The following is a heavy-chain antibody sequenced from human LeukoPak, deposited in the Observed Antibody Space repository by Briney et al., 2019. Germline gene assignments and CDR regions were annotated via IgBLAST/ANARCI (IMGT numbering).Heavy chain of an antibody. J-gene: IGHJ4*02. CDR1: GYSISSGYY. CDR2: IYHSAST. CDR3: ARDGEIVGATVY. Sequence: SETLSLTCTVSGYSISSGYYWGWIRQPPGKGLEWIGSIYHSASTYYNPSLKSRVTISVDTSKNQFSLKLSSVTAADTAVYYCARDGEIVGATVYWGQGTLVTVSS. V-gene: IGHV4-38-2*02. D-gene: IGHD1-26*01.